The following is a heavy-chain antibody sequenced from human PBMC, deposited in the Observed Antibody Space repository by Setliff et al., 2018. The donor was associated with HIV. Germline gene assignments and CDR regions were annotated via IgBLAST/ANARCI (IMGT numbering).Heavy chain of an antibody. CDR3: SRGIVHRQWLRSLIFYYYYMDV. CDR1: GGSFSDHN. CDR2: INYSGGT. D-gene: IGHD5-12*01. J-gene: IGHJ6*04. V-gene: IGHV4-34*01. Sequence: SETLSLTCAVDGGSFSDHNCSWIRQSPGRGMEWIGEINYSGGTNYNPYLKSRVTISADTSKNQYSLKMRSVTAGDTRIYYCSRGIVHRQWLRSLIFYYYYMDVWANGTMVTVSS.